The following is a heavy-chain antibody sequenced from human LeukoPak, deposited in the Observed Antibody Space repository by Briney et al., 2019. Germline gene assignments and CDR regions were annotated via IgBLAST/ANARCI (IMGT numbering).Heavy chain of an antibody. Sequence: SETLSLTCTVSGGSISSGNYYWGWIRQPPGKGLEWIGNIHSGGSTYYDPSLKSRVAISVDTSKNQFSLKLSSVTAADTAVYYCARGLSGGWNYFDYWGQGTLVTVSS. CDR2: IHSGGST. J-gene: IGHJ4*02. D-gene: IGHD6-19*01. CDR1: GGSISSGNYY. V-gene: IGHV4-39*07. CDR3: ARGLSGGWNYFDY.